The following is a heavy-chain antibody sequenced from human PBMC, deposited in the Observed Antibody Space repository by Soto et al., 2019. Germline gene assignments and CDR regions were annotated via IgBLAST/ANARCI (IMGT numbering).Heavy chain of an antibody. D-gene: IGHD4-17*01. CDR1: GFTFSIYA. CDR2: ISGSGGST. V-gene: IGHV3-23*01. Sequence: GGSLRLSCAASGFTFSIYAMSWVSQAPVKGLEWVSAISGSGGSTYYADAVKGRFTISRDNSKNTLYLQMNSLRAEDTAGYYYAKARRETVTVTQFDCWGQGTLVTV. CDR3: AKARRETVTVTQFDC. J-gene: IGHJ4*02.